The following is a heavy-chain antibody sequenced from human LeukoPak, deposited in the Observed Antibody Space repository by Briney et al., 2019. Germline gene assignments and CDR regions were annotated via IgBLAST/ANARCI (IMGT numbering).Heavy chain of an antibody. J-gene: IGHJ4*02. CDR3: ARGAWATRLGS. CDR2: IYESGTT. CDR1: GESLNSYY. V-gene: IGHV4-34*01. D-gene: IGHD1-26*01. Sequence: ETLPLTCAVYGESLNSYYWSWVRQPPGEGLEWIGEIYESGTTEYNPSLKSRVTISMVPSKQQFSLSLSSVTAADTAVYYCARGAWATRLGSWGLGTPVIVSS.